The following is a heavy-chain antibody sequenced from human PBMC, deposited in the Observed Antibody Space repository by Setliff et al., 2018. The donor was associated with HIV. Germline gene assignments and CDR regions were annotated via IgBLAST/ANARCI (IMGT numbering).Heavy chain of an antibody. CDR3: ASYDSSGYYYRA. D-gene: IGHD3-22*01. CDR2: IYHSGST. Sequence: KTSETLSLTCAVSGGSISSTNWWSWVRQPPGKGLEWIGEIYHSGSTNYNPSLKSRVTISVDKSKNQFSLKLSSVTAADTAVYYCASYDSSGYYYRAWGQGTLVTVSS. J-gene: IGHJ5*02. V-gene: IGHV4-4*02. CDR1: GGSISSTNW.